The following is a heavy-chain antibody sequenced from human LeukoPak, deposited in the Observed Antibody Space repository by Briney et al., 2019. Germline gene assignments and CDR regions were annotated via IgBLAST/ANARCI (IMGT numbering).Heavy chain of an antibody. CDR1: GFTFSSYA. V-gene: IGHV3-30*09. Sequence: PPVRSLRLSCAASGFTFSSYAMHWVRQAPGKGLEWVAVISYDGSNKYYADSVKGRFAISRDNSKNTLYLQMNSLRAEGTAVYYCARGSDILTGYPTGGGQGTLVTVSS. D-gene: IGHD3-9*01. CDR2: ISYDGSNK. J-gene: IGHJ4*02. CDR3: ARGSDILTGYPTG.